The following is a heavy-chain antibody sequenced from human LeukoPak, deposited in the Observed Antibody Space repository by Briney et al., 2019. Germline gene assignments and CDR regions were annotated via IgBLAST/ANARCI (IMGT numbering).Heavy chain of an antibody. V-gene: IGHV3-48*01. CDR2: ISSSSSTI. Sequence: PGGSLRLSCAASGFTFSSYSMTWVRQAPGKGLEWVSYISSSSSTIYYADSVKGRFTISRDNAKNSLYLQMNSLRAEDTAVYYCARAHLAAVAAEIDYWGQGTLVTVSS. CDR3: ARAHLAAVAAEIDY. CDR1: GFTFSSYS. J-gene: IGHJ4*02. D-gene: IGHD6-13*01.